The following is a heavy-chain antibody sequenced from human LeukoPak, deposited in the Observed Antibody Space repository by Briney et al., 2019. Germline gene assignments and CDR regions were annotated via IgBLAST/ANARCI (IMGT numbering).Heavy chain of an antibody. CDR1: GFTFSSYG. J-gene: IGHJ3*02. CDR3: ARDGTGYCSGGSCYSDAFDI. V-gene: IGHV3-30*02. CDR2: IRYDGSNK. D-gene: IGHD2-15*01. Sequence: PGGSLRLSCAASGFTFSSYGMHWVRQAPGKGLKWVAFIRYDGSNKYYADSVKGRFTISRDNSKNTLYLQMNSLRAEDTAVYYCARDGTGYCSGGSCYSDAFDIWGQGTMVTVSS.